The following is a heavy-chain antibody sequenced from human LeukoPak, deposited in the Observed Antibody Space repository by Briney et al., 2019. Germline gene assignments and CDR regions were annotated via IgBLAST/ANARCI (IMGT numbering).Heavy chain of an antibody. Sequence: ASVKVSCKASGYTFTTYYMHWVRQAPGQGLEWMGIINPSGGYTSYAQKFQGRVTMTRDTSTSTVYMELSSLRSEDTAVYYCASLYYYDSSGYPLFDYWGQGTLVTVSS. CDR2: INPSGGYT. V-gene: IGHV1-46*01. D-gene: IGHD3-22*01. CDR1: GYTFTTYY. CDR3: ASLYYYDSSGYPLFDY. J-gene: IGHJ4*02.